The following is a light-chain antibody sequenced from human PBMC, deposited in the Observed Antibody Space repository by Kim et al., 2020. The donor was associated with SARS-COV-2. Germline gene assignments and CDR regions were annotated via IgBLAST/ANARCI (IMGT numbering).Light chain of an antibody. CDR1: QSVSSY. J-gene: IGKJ4*01. Sequence: LSPGERATLSCRASQSVSSYLAWYQQKPGQAPRLLIYDASNRATGIPARFSGSGSGTDFTLTISSLEPEDFAVYYCQQRGNWPLTFGGGTKVDIK. CDR2: DAS. V-gene: IGKV3-11*01. CDR3: QQRGNWPLT.